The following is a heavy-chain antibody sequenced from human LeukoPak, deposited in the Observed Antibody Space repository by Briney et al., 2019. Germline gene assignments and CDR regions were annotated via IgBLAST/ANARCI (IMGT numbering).Heavy chain of an antibody. J-gene: IGHJ6*03. V-gene: IGHV5-51*01. Sequence: GEYLKISCKGSGYSFTSYWIGWVRQMPGKGLEWMGIIYPGDSDTRYSPSFQGQVTISADKSISTAYLQWSSLKASDTAMYYCARHQGEGLWFGELFGNGAYYMDVWGKGTTVTVSS. CDR1: GYSFTSYW. CDR3: ARHQGEGLWFGELFGNGAYYMDV. D-gene: IGHD3-10*01. CDR2: IYPGDSDT.